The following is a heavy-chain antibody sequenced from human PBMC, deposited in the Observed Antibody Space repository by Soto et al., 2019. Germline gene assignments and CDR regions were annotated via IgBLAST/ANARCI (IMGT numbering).Heavy chain of an antibody. CDR3: ARDEYSSSSGWFDP. CDR1: GYTFTSYA. CDR2: INAGSGNT. V-gene: IGHV1-3*01. J-gene: IGHJ5*02. Sequence: QVQLVQSGAEVKKPGASVKVSCKASGYTFTSYAMHWVRQAPGQRLEWMGWINAGSGNTKYSQKFQGRVTITRDTSASTAYMELSSLRSEDTAVYYCARDEYSSSSGWFDPWGQGTLVTVSS. D-gene: IGHD6-6*01.